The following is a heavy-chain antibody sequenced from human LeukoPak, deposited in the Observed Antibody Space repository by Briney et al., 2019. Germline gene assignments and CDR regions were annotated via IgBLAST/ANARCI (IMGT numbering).Heavy chain of an antibody. CDR2: IYYSGST. Sequence: SETLSLTCTVSGGSISTSNYYWGWIRQPPGKGLEWIGYIYYSGSTNYNPSLKSRVTISVDTSKNQFSLKLSSVTAADTAVYYCARVGMAPLGYSDYWGQGTLVAVSS. CDR1: GGSISTSNYY. J-gene: IGHJ4*02. V-gene: IGHV4-61*05. CDR3: ARVGMAPLGYSDY. D-gene: IGHD5-24*01.